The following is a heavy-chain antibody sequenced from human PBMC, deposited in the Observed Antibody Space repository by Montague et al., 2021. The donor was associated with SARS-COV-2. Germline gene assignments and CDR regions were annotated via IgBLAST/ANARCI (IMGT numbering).Heavy chain of an antibody. J-gene: IGHJ6*02. Sequence: SLRLSCAASGFTFSSFSMNWVRQAPGKGLEWVSSISSSSIYIYYADPVKGRFTISRDNAKNSLYLQMNSLRAEDTAVYYCAGAQGDYVGERTTYYYYGMDVWGQGTTVTVSS. CDR3: AGAQGDYVGERTTYYYYGMDV. CDR2: ISSSSIYI. V-gene: IGHV3-21*01. D-gene: IGHD1-14*01. CDR1: GFTFSSFS.